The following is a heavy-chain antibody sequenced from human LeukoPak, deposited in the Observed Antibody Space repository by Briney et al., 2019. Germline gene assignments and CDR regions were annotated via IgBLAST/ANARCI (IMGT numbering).Heavy chain of an antibody. CDR3: ARFGYVAAVDL. CDR1: GFSFSAYW. D-gene: IGHD2-15*01. CDR2: INPAGTET. J-gene: IGHJ4*02. V-gene: IGHV3-7*01. Sequence: GGSLRLSCAASGFSFSAYWMTWVRQAPGTGLEWVANINPAGTETYYVDPVKGRFNISRDNAKNLLYLQMNSLRAEDTAVYYCARFGYVAAVDLWGQGTLVTVSS.